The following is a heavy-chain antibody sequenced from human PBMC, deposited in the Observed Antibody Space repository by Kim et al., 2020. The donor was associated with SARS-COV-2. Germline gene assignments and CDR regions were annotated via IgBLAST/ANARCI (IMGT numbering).Heavy chain of an antibody. CDR2: ISAYNGNT. Sequence: ASVKVSCKASGYTFTSYGISWVRQAPGQGLEWMGWISAYNGNTNYAQKLQGRVTMTTDTSTSTAYMELRSLRSDDTAVYYCARDRELWFGDPLRYDYWGQGTLVTVSS. D-gene: IGHD3-10*01. V-gene: IGHV1-18*01. CDR3: ARDRELWFGDPLRYDY. CDR1: GYTFTSYG. J-gene: IGHJ4*02.